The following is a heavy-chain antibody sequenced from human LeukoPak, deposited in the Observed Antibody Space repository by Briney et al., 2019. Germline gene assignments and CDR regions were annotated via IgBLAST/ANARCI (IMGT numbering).Heavy chain of an antibody. V-gene: IGHV3-53*01. Sequence: GGSLRLSCAASGFTVSSSHMSWVRQAPGKGLEWVSVVYADGATYYADSVKGRFTVSRDNSKNTLYLQMNGLRAEDTAVYFCARGGGYYGIDYWGRGTLVTVSS. CDR3: ARGGGYYGIDY. J-gene: IGHJ4*02. CDR2: VYADGAT. D-gene: IGHD4-17*01. CDR1: GFTVSSSH.